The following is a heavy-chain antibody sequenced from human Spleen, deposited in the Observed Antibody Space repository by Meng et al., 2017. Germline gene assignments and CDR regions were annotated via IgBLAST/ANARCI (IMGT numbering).Heavy chain of an antibody. CDR3: ARDPAAVEGRLGWFDP. CDR1: GYTFTGYY. CDR2: ISGYNGDT. J-gene: IGHJ5*02. Sequence: QVQLVQSGAEVKKPGASVKVSCKASGYTFTGYYMHWVRQAPGQGLEWMGWISGYNGDTKYAQKLQDRVTMTTDTSTSTAYMELRSLISDDTAVYYCARDPAAVEGRLGWFDPWGQGTLVTVSS. V-gene: IGHV1-18*04. D-gene: IGHD1-26*01.